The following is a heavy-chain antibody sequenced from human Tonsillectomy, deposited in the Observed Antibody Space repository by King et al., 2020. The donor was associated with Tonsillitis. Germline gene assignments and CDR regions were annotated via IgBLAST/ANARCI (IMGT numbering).Heavy chain of an antibody. CDR3: ARESRDYTNYGQYFYYMDV. J-gene: IGHJ6*03. CDR1: GGSISSNY. CDR2: IYYSGAI. D-gene: IGHD4-11*01. V-gene: IGHV4-59*01. Sequence: QLQESGPGLVKPSETLSLTCTVSGGSISSNYWNWVRQPPGKGLDWIGYIYYSGAINYNPSLESRVTISLDTSKNQFSLNLTSVTAADTALYYCARESRDYTNYGQYFYYMDVWGKGTTVTVSS.